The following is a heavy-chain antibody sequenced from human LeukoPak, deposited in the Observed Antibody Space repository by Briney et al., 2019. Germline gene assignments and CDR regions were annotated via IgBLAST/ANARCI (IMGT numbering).Heavy chain of an antibody. D-gene: IGHD1-26*01. CDR3: VKSGGYGLIDY. Sequence: SETLSLTCTVSGGSIGSYYWGWIRQPPGKGLEWIGNIYSSGSTYYNASLQSRVTISIDTSKNQFSLRLSSVTAADTAMYYCVKSGGYGLIDYWGQGTRVTVSS. CDR2: IYSSGST. J-gene: IGHJ4*02. CDR1: GGSIGSYY. V-gene: IGHV4-59*04.